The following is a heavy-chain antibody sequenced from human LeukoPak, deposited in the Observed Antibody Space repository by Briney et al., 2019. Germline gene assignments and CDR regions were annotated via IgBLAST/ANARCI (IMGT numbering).Heavy chain of an antibody. CDR2: INPNSGGT. J-gene: IGHJ5*02. Sequence: ASVKVSCKASGYTFTRYYMHWVRQAPGQGLEWMGWINPNSGGTNYAQKFQGRVTMTRDTSISTAYMELSRLRSDDTAVYYCARAGYLPRKTQFDPWGQGTLVTVSS. V-gene: IGHV1-2*02. CDR3: ARAGYLPRKTQFDP. CDR1: GYTFTRYY. D-gene: IGHD5-18*01.